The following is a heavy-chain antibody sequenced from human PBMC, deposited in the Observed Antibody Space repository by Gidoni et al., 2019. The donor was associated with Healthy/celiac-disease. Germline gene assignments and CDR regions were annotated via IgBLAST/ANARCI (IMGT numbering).Heavy chain of an antibody. CDR2: ISRSSSTI. J-gene: IGHJ4*02. CDR3: ARSDIVVVVAATNFDY. Sequence: EVQLVVSGGGLVQPGGSLRLSCAASGFTFSSYSMNWVRQAPGKGLEWVSYISRSSSTIYYADSVKGRFTISRDNAKNSLYLQMNSLRDEDTAVYYCARSDIVVVVAATNFDYWGQGTLVTVSS. D-gene: IGHD2-15*01. CDR1: GFTFSSYS. V-gene: IGHV3-48*02.